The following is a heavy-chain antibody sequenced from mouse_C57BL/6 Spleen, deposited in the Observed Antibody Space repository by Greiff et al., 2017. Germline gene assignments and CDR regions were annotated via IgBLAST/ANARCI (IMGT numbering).Heavy chain of an antibody. Sequence: VQLQESGAELVKPGASVKISCKASGYAFSSYWMNWVKQRPGKGLEWIGQIYPGDGDTNYNGKFKGKATLTADKSSSTAYMQLSSLTSEDSAVYFCARGLSPYYFDYWGQGTTLTGSS. J-gene: IGHJ2*01. CDR1: GYAFSSYW. D-gene: IGHD6-2*01. CDR3: ARGLSPYYFDY. CDR2: IYPGDGDT. V-gene: IGHV1-80*01.